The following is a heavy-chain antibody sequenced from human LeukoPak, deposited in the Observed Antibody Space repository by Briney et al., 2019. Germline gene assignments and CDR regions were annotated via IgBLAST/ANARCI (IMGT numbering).Heavy chain of an antibody. CDR2: FDPEDGKT. Sequence: ASVTVSCKVSGYTLTELSMHWVRQAPGKGLEWMGGFDPEDGKTIYAQKFQGRVTMTEDTSTDTAYMELSSLRSEDTAVYYCATVVNSARQYFQHWGQGTLVTVSS. V-gene: IGHV1-24*01. J-gene: IGHJ1*01. D-gene: IGHD4-23*01. CDR3: ATVVNSARQYFQH. CDR1: GYTLTELS.